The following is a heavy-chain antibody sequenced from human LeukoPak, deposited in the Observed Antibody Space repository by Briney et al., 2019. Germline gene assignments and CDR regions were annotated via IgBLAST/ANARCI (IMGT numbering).Heavy chain of an antibody. V-gene: IGHV3-53*01. D-gene: IGHD1-26*01. CDR1: GFTVSSNY. Sequence: GGSLRLSCATSGFTVSSNYMSWVRQAPGKGLEWVSVIYDSGTTYYADSVKGRFLIFRDTSKNTVDLQMNSLRAEDTAVYYCAKGSEWELLESATDYWGQGTLVTVSS. J-gene: IGHJ4*02. CDR2: IYDSGTT. CDR3: AKGSEWELLESATDY.